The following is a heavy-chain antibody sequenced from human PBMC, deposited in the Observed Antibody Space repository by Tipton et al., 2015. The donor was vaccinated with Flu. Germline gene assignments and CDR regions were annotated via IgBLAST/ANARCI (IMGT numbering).Heavy chain of an antibody. J-gene: IGHJ5*02. CDR2: IYFSGST. V-gene: IGHV4-59*08. CDR1: GGSISSYY. Sequence: TLSLTCIVSGGSISSYYWSWIRQPPGKGLEWIGYIYFSGSTHYNPSLKSRLTISVDTSKNQFSLKLSSVTAADTAVYYCARLPGYSSDRYTGNNWFDPWGQGTLVTVSS. CDR3: ARLPGYSSDRYTGNNWFDP. D-gene: IGHD6-19*01.